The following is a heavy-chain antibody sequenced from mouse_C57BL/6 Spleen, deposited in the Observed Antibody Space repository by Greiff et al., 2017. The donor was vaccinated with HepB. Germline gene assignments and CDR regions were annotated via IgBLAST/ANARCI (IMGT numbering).Heavy chain of an antibody. CDR3: ARETTGDYYAMDY. D-gene: IGHD1-1*01. Sequence: EVQLQQSGPELVKPGASVKISCKASGYTFTDYYMNWVKQSHGKSLEWIGDINPNNGGTSYNQKFKGKATLTVDKSSSTAYMELRSLTSEASAVDYCARETTGDYYAMDYWGQGTSVTVSS. CDR2: INPNNGGT. CDR1: GYTFTDYY. V-gene: IGHV1-26*01. J-gene: IGHJ4*01.